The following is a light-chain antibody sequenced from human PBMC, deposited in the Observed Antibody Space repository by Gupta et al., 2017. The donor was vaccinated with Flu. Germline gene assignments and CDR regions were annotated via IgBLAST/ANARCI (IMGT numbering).Light chain of an antibody. J-gene: IGKJ5*01. CDR2: DAS. V-gene: IGKV1-33*01. Sequence: DIQMTQSPSSLSASVGDRVTITCQASQDIRNYLNWYQQKPGKAPKLLIYDASNLETGVPSRFSGSGSGTHFSFTISSLQPEDIAAYFCQQYYSLSLTFGQGTRLEIK. CDR1: QDIRNY. CDR3: QQYYSLSLT.